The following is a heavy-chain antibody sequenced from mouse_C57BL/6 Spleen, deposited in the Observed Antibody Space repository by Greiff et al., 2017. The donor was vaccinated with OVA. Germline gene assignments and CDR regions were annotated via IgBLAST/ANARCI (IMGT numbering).Heavy chain of an antibody. CDR3: ARETTVVASFYY. Sequence: EVKLMESGPGLVKPSQSLSLTCSVTGYSITSGYYWNWIRQFPGNKLEWMGYISYDGSNNYNPSLKNRISITRDTSKNQFFLKLNSVTTEDTATYYCARETTVVASFYYWGQGTTLTVSS. CDR2: ISYDGSN. V-gene: IGHV3-6*01. CDR1: GYSITSGYY. D-gene: IGHD1-1*01. J-gene: IGHJ2*01.